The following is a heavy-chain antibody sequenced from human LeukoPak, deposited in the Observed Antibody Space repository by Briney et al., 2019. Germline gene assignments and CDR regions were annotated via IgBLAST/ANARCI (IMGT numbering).Heavy chain of an antibody. D-gene: IGHD2-2*01. V-gene: IGHV3-30*14. CDR1: GFTFSSYA. CDR3: ARAPTYCSSTSCYYYGMDV. J-gene: IGHJ6*02. Sequence: GGSLRLSCAASGFTFSSYAMHWVRQAPGKGLEWVAVISYDGSNKYYADSVKGRFTISRDNSKNTLYLQMNSLRAEDTAVYYCARAPTYCSSTSCYYYGMDVWGQGTTVTVSS. CDR2: ISYDGSNK.